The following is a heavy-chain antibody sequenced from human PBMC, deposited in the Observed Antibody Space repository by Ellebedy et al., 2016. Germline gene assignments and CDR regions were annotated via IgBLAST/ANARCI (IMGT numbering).Heavy chain of an antibody. V-gene: IGHV3-23*01. J-gene: IGHJ4*02. CDR1: GFNFNTYF. Sequence: GGSLRLXXTASGFNFNTYFMSWVRQAPGKGLEWVSTISAGSDTTRFADFVKGRFTISRDNSQNTLYLHMRSLRTEDSAVYYCRPGHYSGSWGQGTLVTVSS. CDR2: ISAGSDTT. CDR3: RPGHYSGS.